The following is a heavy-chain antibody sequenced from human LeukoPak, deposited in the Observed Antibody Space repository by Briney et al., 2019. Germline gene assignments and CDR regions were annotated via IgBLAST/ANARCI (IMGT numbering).Heavy chain of an antibody. CDR3: ARRHDFWSGYYFYYYYGMDV. CDR2: ISAYNGNT. D-gene: IGHD3-3*01. V-gene: IGHV1-18*01. CDR1: GYTFTSYG. Sequence: ASVKVSCKASGYTFTSYGIRWVRPAPGQGLEWMGWISAYNGNTNYAQKLQGRVTMTTDTSTSTAYMELRSPRSDDTAVYYCARRHDFWSGYYFYYYYGMDVWGQGTTVTVSS. J-gene: IGHJ6*02.